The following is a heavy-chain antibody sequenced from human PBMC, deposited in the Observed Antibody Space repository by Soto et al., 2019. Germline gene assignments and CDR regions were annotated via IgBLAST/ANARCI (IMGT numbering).Heavy chain of an antibody. CDR3: ARLYTGYEAFDY. V-gene: IGHV4-30-4*01. J-gene: IGHJ4*02. D-gene: IGHD5-12*01. Sequence: PAETLSLTCIVSGGSINSGDYYWIWIRHSPGKGLEWIGYFYYSGSTYYNPSLKSRSTISIDTSKNQFFLDVDSVTAADTAVYYCARLYTGYEAFDYWGQGTLVTVSS. CDR1: GGSINSGDYY. CDR2: FYYSGST.